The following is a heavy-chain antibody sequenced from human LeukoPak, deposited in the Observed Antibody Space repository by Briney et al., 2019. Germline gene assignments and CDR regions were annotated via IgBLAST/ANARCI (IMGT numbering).Heavy chain of an antibody. Sequence: ASVKVSCQASGYTFTSYDINWVRQATGQGLEWMGWMNPNSGNTGYAQKFQGRVTMTRNTSISTAYMELSSLRSEDTAVYYCAKELLNSGSYHTAVYWGQGTLVTVSS. CDR1: GYTFTSYD. J-gene: IGHJ4*02. CDR2: MNPNSGNT. CDR3: AKELLNSGSYHTAVY. D-gene: IGHD1-26*01. V-gene: IGHV1-8*01.